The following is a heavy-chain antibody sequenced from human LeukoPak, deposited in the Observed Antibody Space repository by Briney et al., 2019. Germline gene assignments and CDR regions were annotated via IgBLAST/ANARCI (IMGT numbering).Heavy chain of an antibody. Sequence: GGSLRLSCAASGFTFSSYAMSWVRQAPGKGLEWVSAISGSGGSTYYADSVKGRFTISRDNAKNSLYLQMNSLRAEDTAVYYCAVVVVIASDAFDIWGQGTMVTVSS. CDR2: ISGSGGST. CDR3: AVVVVIASDAFDI. J-gene: IGHJ3*02. D-gene: IGHD2-21*01. CDR1: GFTFSSYA. V-gene: IGHV3-23*01.